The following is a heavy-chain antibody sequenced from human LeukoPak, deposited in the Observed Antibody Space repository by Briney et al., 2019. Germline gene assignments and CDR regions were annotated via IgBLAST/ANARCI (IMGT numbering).Heavy chain of an antibody. V-gene: IGHV1-69*04. J-gene: IGHJ4*02. Sequence: GASVKVSCKAPGGTFSSYAISWVRQAPGQGLEWMGRIIPILGIANYAQKFQGRVTITADKSTSTAYMELSSLRSEDTAVYYCARVWIGGYCSSTSCYAGGGDYWGQGTLVTVSS. D-gene: IGHD2-2*01. CDR3: ARVWIGGYCSSTSCYAGGGDY. CDR2: IIPILGIA. CDR1: GGTFSSYA.